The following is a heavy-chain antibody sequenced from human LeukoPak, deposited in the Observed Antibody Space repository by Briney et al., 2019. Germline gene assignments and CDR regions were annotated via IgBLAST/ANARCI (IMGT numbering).Heavy chain of an antibody. D-gene: IGHD3-3*01. CDR3: AKGAGITIFGVVIPLLTG. CDR2: ISGSGGST. J-gene: IGHJ4*02. Sequence: PGGSLRLSCAASGFTFSSYAMSWVRQAPGKGLEWVSAISGSGGSTYYADSVKGRFTISRDNSKNTLYLQMNSLRAEDTAVYYCAKGAGITIFGVVIPLLTGWGQGTLVTVSS. CDR1: GFTFSSYA. V-gene: IGHV3-23*01.